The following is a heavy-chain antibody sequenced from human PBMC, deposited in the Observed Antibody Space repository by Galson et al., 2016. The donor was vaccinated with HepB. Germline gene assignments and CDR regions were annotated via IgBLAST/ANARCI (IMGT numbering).Heavy chain of an antibody. D-gene: IGHD3-3*02. CDR3: ARASSISTLGRMGV. Sequence: SETLSLTCAVSGGSINTYYWSWIRQPPGKGLEWIGYISYSGNTNYNPSLKSRVTISIDTAKSQFSLNLDSVTTADTAVYYCARASSISTLGRMGVWGQGTTVTVSS. V-gene: IGHV4-59*01. CDR2: ISYSGNT. CDR1: GGSINTYY. J-gene: IGHJ6*02.